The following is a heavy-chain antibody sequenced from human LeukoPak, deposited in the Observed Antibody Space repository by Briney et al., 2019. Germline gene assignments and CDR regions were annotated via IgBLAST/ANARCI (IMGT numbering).Heavy chain of an antibody. D-gene: IGHD3-16*02. CDR2: ISGSGGST. Sequence: PGGSLRLSCAASGFTFSSYAMSWVRQAPGKGLEWVSAISGSGGSTYYADSVKGRFTISRDNSKNTLYLQMNSLRAEDTAVYYCAKGADYVWVSYRYVLDYWGQGTLVTVSS. J-gene: IGHJ4*02. V-gene: IGHV3-23*01. CDR1: GFTFSSYA. CDR3: AKGADYVWVSYRYVLDY.